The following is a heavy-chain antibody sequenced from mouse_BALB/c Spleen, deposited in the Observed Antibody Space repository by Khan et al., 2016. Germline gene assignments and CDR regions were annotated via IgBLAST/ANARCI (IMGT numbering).Heavy chain of an antibody. CDR3: ARHHYYGYMSY. D-gene: IGHD1-2*01. J-gene: IGHJ2*01. Sequence: EVKLPESGGGLVQPGGSLKLSCAASGFDFSRYWMSWVRQAPGKGLEWIGDINPDSSTINYTPSLKDKSIISRDNAKNTLYLQMSNVKSEDTALYFSARHHYYGYMSYWGQGTTLTVSS. CDR1: GFDFSRYW. V-gene: IGHV4-1*02. CDR2: INPDSSTI.